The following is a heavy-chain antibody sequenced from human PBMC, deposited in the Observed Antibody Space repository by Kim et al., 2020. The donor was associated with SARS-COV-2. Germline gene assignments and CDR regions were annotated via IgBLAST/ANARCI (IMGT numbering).Heavy chain of an antibody. CDR2: ISSSGSTI. V-gene: IGHV3-11*04. J-gene: IGHJ6*02. Sequence: GGSLRLSCAASGFTSSDYYMSWIRQAPGKGLEWVSYISSSGSTIYYADSVKGRFTISRDNAKNSLYLQMNSLRAEDTAVYYCARKDGSAPRYYGMDVWGQGTTVTVSS. CDR1: GFTSSDYY. D-gene: IGHD3-10*01. CDR3: ARKDGSAPRYYGMDV.